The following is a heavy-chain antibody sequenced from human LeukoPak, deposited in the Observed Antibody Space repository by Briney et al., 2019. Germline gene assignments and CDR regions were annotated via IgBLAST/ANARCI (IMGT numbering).Heavy chain of an antibody. J-gene: IGHJ3*02. V-gene: IGHV3-21*01. D-gene: IGHD6-19*01. Sequence: GGSLRLSCAASGFTFSTYNMNWVRQAPGKGLEWVSSITSSSSYIHYADSVKGRFTISRDNAKNSLYLQMNSLRAEDTAVYYCAREQWLPDDAFDIWGQGTMVTVSS. CDR1: GFTFSTYN. CDR3: AREQWLPDDAFDI. CDR2: ITSSSSYI.